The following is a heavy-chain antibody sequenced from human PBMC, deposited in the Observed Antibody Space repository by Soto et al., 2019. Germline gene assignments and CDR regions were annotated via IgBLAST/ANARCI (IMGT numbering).Heavy chain of an antibody. CDR3: ARGSIVVVNYYYYGMDV. J-gene: IGHJ6*02. CDR1: GGTFSSYA. D-gene: IGHD2-21*01. V-gene: IGHV1-69*13. Sequence: SVKVSCKASGGTFSSYAISWVRQAPGQGLEWMGGIIPIFGTANYAQKFQGRVTITADESTSTAYMELSSLRSEDTAVYYCARGSIVVVNYYYYGMDVWGQGTAVTVSS. CDR2: IIPIFGTA.